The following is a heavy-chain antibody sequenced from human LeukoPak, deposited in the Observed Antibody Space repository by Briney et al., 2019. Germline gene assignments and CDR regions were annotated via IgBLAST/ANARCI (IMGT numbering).Heavy chain of an antibody. V-gene: IGHV4-31*03. Sequence: PSETLSLTCTVSGGSISSGGYYWSWLRQHPGKGLEWIGYIYYSGSTHYNPSPKSRVTISVDTSKNQFSLKLSSVTAADTAVYYCARELYCGGDCYSGFDYWGQGTLVTVSS. CDR2: IYYSGST. CDR3: ARELYCGGDCYSGFDY. CDR1: GGSISSGGYY. J-gene: IGHJ4*02. D-gene: IGHD2-21*02.